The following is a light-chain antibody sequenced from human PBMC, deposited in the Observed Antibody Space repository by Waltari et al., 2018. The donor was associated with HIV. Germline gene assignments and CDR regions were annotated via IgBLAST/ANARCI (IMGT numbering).Light chain of an antibody. CDR3: AAWDARLNEYL. J-gene: IGLJ1*01. CDR1: SSDIGYFDY. Sequence: QSALTQPRSVSGSPGQSVTISCTGTSSDIGYFDYVSWYQQFPGKAPQVIIYEVNQPPSGVPDRFTGSKSGITASLTISGLQGEDEAEYYCAAWDARLNEYLFGTGTKVTVL. CDR2: EVN. V-gene: IGLV2-11*01.